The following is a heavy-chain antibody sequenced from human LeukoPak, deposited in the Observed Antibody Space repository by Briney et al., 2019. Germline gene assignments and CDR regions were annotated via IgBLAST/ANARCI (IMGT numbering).Heavy chain of an antibody. CDR2: IYSRGNT. V-gene: IGHV4-61*02. J-gene: IGHJ3*02. CDR3: ARSNVATHAFDI. CDR1: GDSISSGYYY. Sequence: SQILSLTCTVSGDSISSGYYYWNWIRQPAGKGLEWIGRIYSRGNTDYNPSLKSRVTMSIDTSKNQFSLKVSSVTAADTAVYWCARSNVATHAFDIWGQGTLVNVPS. D-gene: IGHD2-15*01.